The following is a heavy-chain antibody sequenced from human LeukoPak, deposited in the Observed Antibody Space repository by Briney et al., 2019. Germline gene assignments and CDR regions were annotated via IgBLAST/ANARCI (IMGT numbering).Heavy chain of an antibody. Sequence: GGSLRLSCAASGFTFSTYSMNWVRQAPGKGLEWVSSISSSSSYIYYADSVKGRFTISRDNAKNSLFLQMNSLRAEDTAVYYCARGVLGGQEMATTPFQHWGQGTLVTVSS. CDR2: ISSSSSYI. D-gene: IGHD5-24*01. CDR3: ARGVLGGQEMATTPFQH. V-gene: IGHV3-21*01. J-gene: IGHJ1*01. CDR1: GFTFSTYS.